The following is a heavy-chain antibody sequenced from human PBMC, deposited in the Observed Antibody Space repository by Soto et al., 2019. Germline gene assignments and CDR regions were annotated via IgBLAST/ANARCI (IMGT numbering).Heavy chain of an antibody. CDR1: GFIFSDHY. V-gene: IGHV3-72*01. CDR3: ARYRGSYSRHFDY. D-gene: IGHD1-26*01. CDR2: IRNKANSHST. J-gene: IGHJ4*02. Sequence: EVLLVESGGGLVQPGGSLRLSCAASGFIFSDHYMDWVRQAPGKGLEWVARIRNKANSHSTEYAASVEGRFTISRDDSKNSLYLQMNSLKTEDTAVYYCARYRGSYSRHFDYWGQGTLVTVSS.